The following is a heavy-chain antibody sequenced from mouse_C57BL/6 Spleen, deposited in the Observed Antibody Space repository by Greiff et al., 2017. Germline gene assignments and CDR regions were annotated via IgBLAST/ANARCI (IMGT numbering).Heavy chain of an antibody. CDR1: GYTFTSYW. J-gene: IGHJ1*03. D-gene: IGHD1-1*01. CDR2: INPSNGGT. V-gene: IGHV1-53*01. CDR3: ARWNPYYYGSSYGYFDV. Sequence: VQRVESGTELVKPGASVKLSCKASGYTFTSYWMHWVKQRPGQGLEWIGNINPSNGGTNYNEKFKSKATLTVDKSSSTAYMQLSSLTSEDSAVYYCARWNPYYYGSSYGYFDVWGTGTTVTVSS.